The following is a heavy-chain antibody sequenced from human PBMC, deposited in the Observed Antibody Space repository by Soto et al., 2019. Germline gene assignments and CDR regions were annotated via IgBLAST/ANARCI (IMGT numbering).Heavy chain of an antibody. V-gene: IGHV3-7*01. CDR1: GFTFSNYW. Sequence: EVQLVESGGGLVQPGGSLRLSCAASGFTFSNYWMTWVRQAPGKGLEWVANIKEDGSEKHYVDSVKGRFTISRDNAKNSLYLQMKSLRVEDTAVYFCSRDVVVGAKALNYWGQGALVTVSS. CDR2: IKEDGSEK. J-gene: IGHJ4*02. D-gene: IGHD2-15*01. CDR3: SRDVVVGAKALNY.